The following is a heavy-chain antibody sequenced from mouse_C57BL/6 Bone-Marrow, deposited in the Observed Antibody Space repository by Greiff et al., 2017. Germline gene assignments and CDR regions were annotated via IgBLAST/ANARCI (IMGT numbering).Heavy chain of an antibody. Sequence: LVESGGGLVKPGGSLKLSCAASGFTFSSYAMSWVRQTPEKRLEWVATISDGGSYTYYPDNVKGRFTISRDNAKNNLYLQMSHLKSEDTAMYYCARDPYYDGSRADYWGQGTTLTVSS. CDR1: GFTFSSYA. CDR3: ARDPYYDGSRADY. V-gene: IGHV5-4*01. D-gene: IGHD1-1*01. J-gene: IGHJ2*01. CDR2: ISDGGSYT.